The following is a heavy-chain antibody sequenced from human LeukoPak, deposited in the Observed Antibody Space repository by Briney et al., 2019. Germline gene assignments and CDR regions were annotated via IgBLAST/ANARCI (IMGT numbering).Heavy chain of an antibody. CDR1: GFTFSSYA. Sequence: PGGSLRLSCAASGFTFSSYAMSWVRQAPGKGLEWVSAISGSGGSTYYADSVKGRFTISRDNSKNTLYLQMSSLRAEDTAVYYCAKDEYGSGRYDYWGQGTLVTVSS. J-gene: IGHJ4*02. CDR3: AKDEYGSGRYDY. D-gene: IGHD3-10*01. V-gene: IGHV3-23*01. CDR2: ISGSGGST.